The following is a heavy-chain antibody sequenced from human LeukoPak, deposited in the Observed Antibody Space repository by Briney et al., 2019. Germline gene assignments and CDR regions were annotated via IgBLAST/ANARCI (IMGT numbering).Heavy chain of an antibody. CDR1: GYTFTSYD. CDR3: AKVYSSGYWFDAFDI. V-gene: IGHV1-8*01. CDR2: MNPNSGNT. D-gene: IGHD3-22*01. Sequence: ASVKVSCKASGYTFTSYDINWVRQATGQGLEWMGWMNPNSGNTGYAQKFQGRVTMTRNTSISTAYMELSSLRAEDTAVYYCAKVYSSGYWFDAFDIWGQGTMVTVSS. J-gene: IGHJ3*02.